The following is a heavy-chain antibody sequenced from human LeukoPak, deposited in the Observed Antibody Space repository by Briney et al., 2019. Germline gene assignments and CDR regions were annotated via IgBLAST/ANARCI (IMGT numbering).Heavy chain of an antibody. Sequence: PGGSLRLSCAASGFTVSSNYMSWVRQAPGKGLEWVSVIYSGGSTYYADSVKGRFTISRDNSKNTLYLQMNSLRAEDTAVYYCVRDYCTGGVCYAVGAFDIWGQGTMVTVSS. CDR1: GFTVSSNY. V-gene: IGHV3-53*01. CDR3: VRDYCTGGVCYAVGAFDI. CDR2: IYSGGST. J-gene: IGHJ3*02. D-gene: IGHD2-8*02.